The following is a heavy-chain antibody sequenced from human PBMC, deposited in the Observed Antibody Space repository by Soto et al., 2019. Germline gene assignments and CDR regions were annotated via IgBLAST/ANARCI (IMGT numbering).Heavy chain of an antibody. CDR3: ARARGGIWFGELSQDFDY. D-gene: IGHD3-10*01. Sequence: QVQLVQSGAEVKKPGASVKVSCKASGYTFTGYYMHWVRQAPGQGLEWMGWINPNSGGTNYAQKFQGWVTMTRDTPISTAYMELSRLRSDDTAVYYCARARGGIWFGELSQDFDYWGQGTLVTVSS. CDR2: INPNSGGT. J-gene: IGHJ4*02. CDR1: GYTFTGYY. V-gene: IGHV1-2*04.